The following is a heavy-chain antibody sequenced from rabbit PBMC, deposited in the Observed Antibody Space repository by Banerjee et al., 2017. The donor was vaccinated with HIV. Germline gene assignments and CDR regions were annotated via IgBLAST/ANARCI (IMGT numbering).Heavy chain of an antibody. Sequence: QEQLVESGGGLVKPEGSLTLTCTASGFDFTITYYMCWVRQAPGKGLEWIGCIYTGSSGSTAYASWAKGPFTISKTSSTTVTLQMTSLTAADTATYFCARDLAGVIGWNFNLWGQGTLVTV. J-gene: IGHJ4*01. V-gene: IGHV1S45*01. CDR3: ARDLAGVIGWNFNL. CDR1: GFDFTITYY. D-gene: IGHD4-1*01. CDR2: IYTGSSGST.